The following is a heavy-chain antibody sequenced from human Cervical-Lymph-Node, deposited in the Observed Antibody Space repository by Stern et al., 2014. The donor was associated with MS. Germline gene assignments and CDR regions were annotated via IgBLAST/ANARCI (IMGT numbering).Heavy chain of an antibody. CDR1: GGSFSSYA. D-gene: IGHD3-3*01. J-gene: IGHJ4*02. Sequence: VHLVESGAEVKKPGSSVKVSCKASGGSFSSYAFSWVRQAPGQGLEWMGGIIHIFGTTNYAQKCQGRVTIIADESTSTAYMELSRLSSEDAAVYYCARHGDYDYYLDYWGQGTLVTVSS. V-gene: IGHV1-69*01. CDR3: ARHGDYDYYLDY. CDR2: IIHIFGTT.